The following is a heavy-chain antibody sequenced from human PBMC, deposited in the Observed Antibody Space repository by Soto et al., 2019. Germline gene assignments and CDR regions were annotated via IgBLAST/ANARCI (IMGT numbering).Heavy chain of an antibody. J-gene: IGHJ5*02. CDR1: GGSISSGDYY. D-gene: IGHD2-2*02. V-gene: IGHV4-30-4*01. CDR2: IYYSGST. Sequence: SETLSLTCTVSGGSISSGDYYWSWIRQPPGKGLEWIGYIYYSGSTYYNPSPKSRVTISVDTSKNQFSLKLSSVTAADTAVYYCARALLGYCSSTSCYTPPFDPWGQGTLVTVSS. CDR3: ARALLGYCSSTSCYTPPFDP.